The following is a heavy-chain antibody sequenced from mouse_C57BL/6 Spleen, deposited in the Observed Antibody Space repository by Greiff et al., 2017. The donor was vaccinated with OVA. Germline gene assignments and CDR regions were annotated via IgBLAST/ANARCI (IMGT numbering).Heavy chain of an antibody. CDR1: GYTFTSYW. D-gene: IGHD1-1*01. Sequence: QVQLKQPGAELVRPGSSVKLSCKASGYTFTSYWMDWVKQRPGQGLEWIGNIYPSDSETHYNQKFKDKATLTVDKSSSTAYMQLSSLTSEDSAVYYCARRAITTVVAPDYWGQGTTLTVSS. J-gene: IGHJ2*01. CDR3: ARRAITTVVAPDY. CDR2: IYPSDSET. V-gene: IGHV1-61*01.